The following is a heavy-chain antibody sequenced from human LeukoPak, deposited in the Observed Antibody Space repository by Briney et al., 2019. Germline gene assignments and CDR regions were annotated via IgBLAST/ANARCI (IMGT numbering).Heavy chain of an antibody. Sequence: GGSLRLSSAASGFTFSSYAMSWVRQAPGKGLEWVSAISGSGGSTYYADSVKGRFTISRDNSKNTLYLQMNSLRAEDTAVYYCAKAPAPHYYDSSAQGVDYWGQGTLVNVSS. J-gene: IGHJ4*02. CDR3: AKAPAPHYYDSSAQGVDY. D-gene: IGHD3-22*01. CDR1: GFTFSSYA. CDR2: ISGSGGST. V-gene: IGHV3-23*01.